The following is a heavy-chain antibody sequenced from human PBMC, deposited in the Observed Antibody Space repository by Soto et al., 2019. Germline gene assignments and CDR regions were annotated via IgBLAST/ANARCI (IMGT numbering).Heavy chain of an antibody. Sequence: EVQLVESGGGLVQPGGSLRLSCVASGFTFSRDSMNWVRQAPGKGLEWVSYISSSSSAIYYADSVKGRFTISRDNAKNSLYLQMNSLIAEDTAVYYCARARGYYYDSSGYYGPYYYGLDVWGQGTTVTVSS. V-gene: IGHV3-48*01. D-gene: IGHD3-22*01. CDR1: GFTFSRDS. CDR3: ARARGYYYDSSGYYGPYYYGLDV. CDR2: ISSSSSAI. J-gene: IGHJ6*02.